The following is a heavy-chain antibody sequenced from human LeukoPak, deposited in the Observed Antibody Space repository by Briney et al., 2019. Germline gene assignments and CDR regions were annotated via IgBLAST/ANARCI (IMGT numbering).Heavy chain of an antibody. Sequence: GGSLRLSCAASGYTLRSDGMHWVRQAPGKGLEWVAFIRYDGSNKYYADSVKGRFTISRDNSKNTLYLQMNSLRAQDTAVYYCANLYSSSFVFNWGQGTLVTRSS. J-gene: IGHJ4*02. V-gene: IGHV3-30*02. CDR1: GYTLRSDG. D-gene: IGHD6-6*01. CDR2: IRYDGSNK. CDR3: ANLYSSSFVFN.